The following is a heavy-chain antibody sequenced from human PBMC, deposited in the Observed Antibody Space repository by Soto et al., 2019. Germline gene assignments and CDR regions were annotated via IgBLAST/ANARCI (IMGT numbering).Heavy chain of an antibody. CDR3: ARARDSHGSGSYYTD. CDR2: IIPIFGTA. Sequence: QVPLVQSGAEVKKPGSEVKVACKASGGTFSTYAISWVRQASGQGLEWMGGIIPIFGTANYAQKFQGRVTITADESTSTAYMELSSLRSDDTAVYYCARARDSHGSGSYYTDWGQGTLVTVSS. V-gene: IGHV1-69*01. CDR1: GGTFSTYA. D-gene: IGHD3-10*01. J-gene: IGHJ4*02.